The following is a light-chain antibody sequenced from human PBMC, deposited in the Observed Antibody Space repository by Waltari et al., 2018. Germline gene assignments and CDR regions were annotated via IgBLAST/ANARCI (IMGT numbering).Light chain of an antibody. CDR1: RTVLYRSDKRNY. CDR3: QQYYAAPYT. CDR2: WAS. J-gene: IGKJ2*01. V-gene: IGKV4-1*01. Sequence: IVVTQPPDSLAVSLGERVTINCKSSRTVLYRSDKRNYLGWYQQKPGQSPRLLIFWASSRETGVPDRFRGSGSETDFTLTITSLQAEDVAIYYCQQYYAAPYTFGQGTRLEI.